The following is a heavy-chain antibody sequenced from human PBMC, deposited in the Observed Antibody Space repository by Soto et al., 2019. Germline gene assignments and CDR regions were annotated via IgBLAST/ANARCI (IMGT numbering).Heavy chain of an antibody. Sequence: SETLSLTCTVSGGSISSYYWSWIRQPPGKGLEWIGYIYYSGSTNCNPSLKSRVTISVDTSKNQFSLKLSSVTAADTAVYYCASSSLNIAAPFDYWGQGTLVTVSS. CDR3: ASSSLNIAAPFDY. V-gene: IGHV4-59*01. CDR1: GGSISSYY. J-gene: IGHJ4*02. D-gene: IGHD6-6*01. CDR2: IYYSGST.